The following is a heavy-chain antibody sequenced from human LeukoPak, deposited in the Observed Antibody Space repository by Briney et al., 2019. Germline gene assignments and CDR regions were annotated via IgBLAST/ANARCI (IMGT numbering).Heavy chain of an antibody. J-gene: IGHJ3*02. CDR3: AKVSLNMVNDAFDI. D-gene: IGHD4/OR15-4a*01. CDR1: GFIFSSYG. CDR2: IRYDGSRK. V-gene: IGHV3-30*02. Sequence: GGSLRLSCAASGFIFSSYGMHWVRQAPDKGLGWVAFIRYDGSRKYYADSVKGRFTISRDNSKNTLYLQMNGLRAEDTAMYYCAKVSLNMVNDAFDIWAKGQWSASLQ.